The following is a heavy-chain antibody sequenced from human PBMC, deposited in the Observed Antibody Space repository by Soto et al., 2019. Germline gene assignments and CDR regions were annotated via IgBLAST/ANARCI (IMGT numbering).Heavy chain of an antibody. CDR1: GYTFTSYG. D-gene: IGHD7-27*01. J-gene: IGHJ6*02. CDR3: ARGGLGWGLFYYYYGMDV. CDR2: ISAYNGNT. Sequence: ASVKVSCKASGYTFTSYGISWVRQAPGQGLEWMGWISAYNGNTNYAQKLQGRVTMTTDTSTSTAYMELRSLRSDDTAVYYFARGGLGWGLFYYYYGMDVWGQGTTVTVSS. V-gene: IGHV1-18*01.